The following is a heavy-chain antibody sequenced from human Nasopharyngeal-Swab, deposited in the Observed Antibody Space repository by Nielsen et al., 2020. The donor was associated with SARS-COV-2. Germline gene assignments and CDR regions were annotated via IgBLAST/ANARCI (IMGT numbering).Heavy chain of an antibody. CDR2: ISGSGGNT. CDR1: GFAFGNYA. CDR3: AKEGSIIVGTFFDS. D-gene: IGHD1-26*01. Sequence: GESLKISCTVSGFAFGNYAMSWVRQAPGKGLEWVSGISGSGGNTFVADSVKGRFTISRDNSKKTLYLQMSSLRVADTATYYCAKEGSIIVGTFFDSWGQGALVTVSS. J-gene: IGHJ4*02. V-gene: IGHV3-23*01.